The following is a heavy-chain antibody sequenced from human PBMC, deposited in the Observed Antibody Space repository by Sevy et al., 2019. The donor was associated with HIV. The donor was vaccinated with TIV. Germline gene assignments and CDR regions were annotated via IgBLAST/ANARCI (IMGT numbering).Heavy chain of an antibody. CDR2: ISSNGDNA. Sequence: GGSLRLSCAASGFAFRTYAFHWVRQAPGRGLEWVGLISSNGDNAFYANSVRGRFTISRDNSMNTLYLELNNLKPDDTAVYYGARGPEWELTSFLSHWGQGTLVTVSS. V-gene: IGHV3-30-3*01. CDR3: ARGPEWELTSFLSH. D-gene: IGHD3-9*01. CDR1: GFAFRTYA. J-gene: IGHJ4*02.